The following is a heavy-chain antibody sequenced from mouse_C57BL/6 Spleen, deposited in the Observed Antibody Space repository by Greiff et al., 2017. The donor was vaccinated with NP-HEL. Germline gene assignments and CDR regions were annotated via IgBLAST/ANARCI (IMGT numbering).Heavy chain of an antibody. CDR2: IDPSDSYT. CDR1: GYTFTSYW. CDR3: AMGLYYYGSRDYAMDY. V-gene: IGHV1-59*01. D-gene: IGHD1-1*01. Sequence: VQLQQPGAELVRPGTSVKLSCKASGYTFTSYWMHWVKQRPGQGLEWIGVIDPSDSYTKYNQKFKGKATLTVDKSSSTAYMQLSSLTSEDSAVYYCAMGLYYYGSRDYAMDYWGQGTSVTVSS. J-gene: IGHJ4*01.